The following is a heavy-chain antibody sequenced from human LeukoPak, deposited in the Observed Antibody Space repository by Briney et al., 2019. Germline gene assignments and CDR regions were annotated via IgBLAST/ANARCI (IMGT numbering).Heavy chain of an antibody. D-gene: IGHD2-2*01. V-gene: IGHV3-30*02. CDR2: IRYDGSNK. CDR1: GFTFSSYG. CDR3: AKDFIVVVPAAIPTFDY. J-gene: IGHJ4*02. Sequence: PGGSLRLSCAASGFTFSSYGMHWVRQAPGKGLEWVAFIRYDGSNKYYADSVKGRFTISRDNSKNTLYLQMNSLRAEDTAVYYCAKDFIVVVPAAIPTFDYWGQGTLVTVSS.